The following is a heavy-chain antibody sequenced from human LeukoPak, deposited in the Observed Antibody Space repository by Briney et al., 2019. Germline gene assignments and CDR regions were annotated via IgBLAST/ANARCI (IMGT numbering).Heavy chain of an antibody. CDR2: MNPNSGNT. V-gene: IGHV1-8*03. CDR3: ARDSSGWWENWFDP. D-gene: IGHD6-19*01. Sequence: ASVKVSCKASGYTFTSYDINWVRQATGQGLEWMGWMNPNSGNTGYAQKFQGRVTITRNTSISTAYMELSSLRSEDTAVYYCARDSSGWWENWFDPWGQGTLVTVSS. J-gene: IGHJ5*02. CDR1: GYTFTSYD.